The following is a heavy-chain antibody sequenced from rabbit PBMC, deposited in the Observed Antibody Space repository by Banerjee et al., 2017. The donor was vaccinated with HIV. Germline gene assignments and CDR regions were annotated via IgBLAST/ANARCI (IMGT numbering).Heavy chain of an antibody. CDR1: GFVFSTYY. J-gene: IGHJ4*01. Sequence: QLKETGGGLVQPGGSLTLSCKASGFVFSTYYMSWVRQAPGKGLEWIGIIYTGKRSADYATWVNGRFTMSSDDAQNTVDLQMNSLTAADTATYFCAREISSYLDYFNLWGPGTLVTVS. V-gene: IGHV1S7*01. CDR2: IYTGKRSA. CDR3: AREISSYLDYFNL. D-gene: IGHD8-1*01.